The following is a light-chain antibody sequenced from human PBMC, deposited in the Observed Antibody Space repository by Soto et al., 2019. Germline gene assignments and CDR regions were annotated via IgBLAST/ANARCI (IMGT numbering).Light chain of an antibody. CDR3: QQRSNWPRIT. V-gene: IGKV3-11*01. Sequence: EILLTQSPATLAFAPGERSALSCSASQSISSYLGWYAQKPGQAPRLLIYDASNRATGIPARFSGSGSGTDFTLTISSLEPEDFAVYYCQQRSNWPRITFGQGTRLEIK. CDR1: QSISSY. J-gene: IGKJ5*01. CDR2: DAS.